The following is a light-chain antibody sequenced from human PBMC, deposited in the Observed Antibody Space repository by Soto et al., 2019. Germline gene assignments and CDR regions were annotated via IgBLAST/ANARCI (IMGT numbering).Light chain of an antibody. J-gene: IGKJ5*01. V-gene: IGKV3-15*01. Sequence: EIVMTQSPATLSVSPGERATLSCRASQSVSNNLAWYQQRPGQAPSLLIYGASTRATRIPARFSGSGSGTEFTLTISSLQSEDFAVYYCQQYSKWPPITFGQGTRLEIK. CDR2: GAS. CDR1: QSVSNN. CDR3: QQYSKWPPIT.